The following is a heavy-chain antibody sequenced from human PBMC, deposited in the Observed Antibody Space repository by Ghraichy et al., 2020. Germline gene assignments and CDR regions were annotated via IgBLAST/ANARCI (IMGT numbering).Heavy chain of an antibody. CDR1: GGGTSRGE. CDR2: IDDSGST. V-gene: IGHV4-59*01. CDR3: ARELYTGQIDY. D-gene: IGHD2/OR15-2a*01. J-gene: IGHJ4*02. Sequence: GGGTSRGEGGGRGQGPGKGREWIGDIDDSGSTNYNPSLKSRVTISVDTSKNQCSLKLSSVTAADTAVYYCARELYTGQIDYWGQGTLVTVSS.